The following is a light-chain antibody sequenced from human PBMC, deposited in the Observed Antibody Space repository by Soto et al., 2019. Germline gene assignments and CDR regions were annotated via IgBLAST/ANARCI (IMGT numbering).Light chain of an antibody. CDR2: RNN. J-gene: IGLJ1*01. Sequence: PSSSGRPGGWVALFCSRKNTHIGSDYVYWYQQFPGTAPKLLIYRNNQRPSGVPDRFSGSKSGTSASLAISGLRSEHEADYYCAAWDDSPSGYVFGTGTKVTVL. CDR3: AAWDDSPSGYV. V-gene: IGLV1-47*01. CDR1: NTHIGSDY.